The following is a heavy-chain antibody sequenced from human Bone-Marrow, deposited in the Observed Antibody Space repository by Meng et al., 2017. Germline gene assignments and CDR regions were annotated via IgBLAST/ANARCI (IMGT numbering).Heavy chain of an antibody. CDR3: AKVGATPSYWYFDL. D-gene: IGHD1-26*01. V-gene: IGHV4-59*01. J-gene: IGHJ2*01. CDR2: IYYSGST. Sequence: GSLRLSCTVSGGSISSYYWSWIRQPPGKGLEWIGYIYYSGSTNYNPSLKSRVTISLDTSKNQVSLKLSSVTAADTAVYYCAKVGATPSYWYFDLWGRGTLVTVSS. CDR1: GGSISSYY.